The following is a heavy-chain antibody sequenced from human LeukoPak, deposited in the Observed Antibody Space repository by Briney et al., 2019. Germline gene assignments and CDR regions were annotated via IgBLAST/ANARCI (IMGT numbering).Heavy chain of an antibody. J-gene: IGHJ3*02. Sequence: SVKVSCKASGGTFSSYAISWVRQAPAQGLEWMGGIIPIFGTANYAQKFQGRVTITADKTTSTAYMELSSLRSEDTAVYYCARSGYSSGWYYSDAFDIWGQGTMVTVSS. CDR3: ARSGYSSGWYYSDAFDI. CDR2: IIPIFGTA. V-gene: IGHV1-69*06. D-gene: IGHD6-19*01. CDR1: GGTFSSYA.